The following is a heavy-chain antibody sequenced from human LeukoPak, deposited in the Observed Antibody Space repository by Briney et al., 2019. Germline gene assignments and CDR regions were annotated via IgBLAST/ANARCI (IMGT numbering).Heavy chain of an antibody. V-gene: IGHV4-34*01. CDR2: INHSGST. J-gene: IGHJ4*02. CDR1: GGSFSGYY. CDR3: ARDRPPYYFDY. Sequence: PSETLSLTCAVYGGSFSGYYWSWIRQPPGKGLEGIGEINHSGSTNYNPSLKSRVTISVDTSKNQFSLKLSSVTAADTAVYYCARDRPPYYFDYWGQGTLVTVSP.